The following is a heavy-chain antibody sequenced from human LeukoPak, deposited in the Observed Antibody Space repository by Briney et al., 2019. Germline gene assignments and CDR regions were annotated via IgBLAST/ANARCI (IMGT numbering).Heavy chain of an antibody. CDR1: GFTFSSNA. Sequence: GGSLRLSCAASGFTFSSNAMTWVRQAPGKGPQCVSTITAGGDTIYYADSVKGRFTTSRDNSKNTLYLQLNSLRAEDTAVYYCAKAYGTNGYYQLPIDFWGQGTLVTVSS. CDR2: ITAGGDTI. CDR3: AKAYGTNGYYQLPIDF. V-gene: IGHV3-23*01. D-gene: IGHD3-22*01. J-gene: IGHJ4*02.